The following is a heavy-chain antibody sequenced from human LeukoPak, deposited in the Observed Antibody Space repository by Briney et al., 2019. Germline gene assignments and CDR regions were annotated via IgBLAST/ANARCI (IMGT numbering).Heavy chain of an antibody. CDR1: GYTFTNYY. CDR2: IYPSGGST. J-gene: IGHJ4*02. CDR3: ARSDSSGKGPYFDY. V-gene: IGHV1-46*01. D-gene: IGHD3-10*01. Sequence: ASLKVSCKASGYTFTNYYMHWVRQAPGQGLEWMGIIYPSGGSTNYAQKFPGRVTMTRDTSTSTLYMELSSLRSEDTAVYYCARSDSSGKGPYFDYWGQGTLVTVSS.